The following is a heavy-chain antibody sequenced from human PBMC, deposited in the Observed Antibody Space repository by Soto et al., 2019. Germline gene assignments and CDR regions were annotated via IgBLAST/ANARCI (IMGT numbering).Heavy chain of an antibody. D-gene: IGHD6-13*01. CDR3: ARGPQPQMDV. Sequence: ETLSLTCAVSGYCIGSGYYWGWIRQPPGKGLEWIGSIYHSGSTYYNPSLKSRVTISVDTSKNQFSLKLSSVTAADTAVYYCARGPQPQMDVWGQGTTVTVSS. CDR1: GYCIGSGYY. J-gene: IGHJ6*02. V-gene: IGHV4-38-2*01. CDR2: IYHSGST.